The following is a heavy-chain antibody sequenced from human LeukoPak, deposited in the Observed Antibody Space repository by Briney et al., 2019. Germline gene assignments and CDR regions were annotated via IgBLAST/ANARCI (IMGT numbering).Heavy chain of an antibody. CDR3: ARAIPLPNYYDSSGYYGR. CDR2: INPNSGGT. CDR1: GYTFTGYY. V-gene: IGHV1-2*06. Sequence: ASVKVSCKASGYTFTGYYMHWVRQAPRQGLEWMGRINPNSGGTNYAQKFQGRVTMTRDTSISTAYMELSRLRSDDTAVYYCARAIPLPNYYDSSGYYGRWGQGTLVTVSS. J-gene: IGHJ4*02. D-gene: IGHD3-22*01.